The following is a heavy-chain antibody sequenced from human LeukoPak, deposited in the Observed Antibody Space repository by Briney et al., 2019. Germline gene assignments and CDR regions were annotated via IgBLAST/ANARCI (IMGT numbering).Heavy chain of an antibody. CDR1: GFTVSSTY. V-gene: IGHV3-66*01. CDR3: ARGATPWGHFDY. CDR2: IYSGGST. J-gene: IGHJ4*02. D-gene: IGHD3-16*01. Sequence: GGSLRLSCAASGFTVSSTYMSWVRQAPGKGLEWVSVIYSGGSTLYADSVKGRFTISRDNSKNTLYLQMNSLRAEDTAVYYCARGATPWGHFDYWGQGTLITVSS.